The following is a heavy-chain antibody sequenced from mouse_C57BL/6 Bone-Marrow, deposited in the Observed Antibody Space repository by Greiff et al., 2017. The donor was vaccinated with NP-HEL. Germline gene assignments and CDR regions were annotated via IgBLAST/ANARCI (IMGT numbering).Heavy chain of an antibody. Sequence: VQLQQSGGGLVQPGGSLSLSCAASGFTFTDYYMSWVRQPPGKALEWLGFIRNKANGYTTEYSASVKGRFTISRDNSQSILYLNMNALRAEDSATYYCARSIYYDYADDPFYAMDYWGQGTSVTVSS. J-gene: IGHJ4*01. D-gene: IGHD2-4*01. CDR3: ARSIYYDYADDPFYAMDY. CDR2: IRNKANGYTT. CDR1: GFTFTDYY. V-gene: IGHV7-3*01.